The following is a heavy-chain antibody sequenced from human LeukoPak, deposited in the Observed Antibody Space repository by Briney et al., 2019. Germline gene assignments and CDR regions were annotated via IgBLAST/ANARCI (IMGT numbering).Heavy chain of an antibody. J-gene: IGHJ5*02. V-gene: IGHV1-46*01. CDR1: GYTFTSYY. D-gene: IGHD1-26*01. CDR2: INPSGGST. CDR3: ASSWELRNWFDP. Sequence: GASVKVSCKASGYTFTSYYMHWVRQAPGQGLEWMGIINPSGGSTSYAQKFQGRVTMTRDTSTSTDYMELSSLRSEDTAVYYCASSWELRNWFDPWGQGTLVTVSS.